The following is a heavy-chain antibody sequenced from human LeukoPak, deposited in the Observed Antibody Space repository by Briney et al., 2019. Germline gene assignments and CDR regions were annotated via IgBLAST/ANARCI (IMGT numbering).Heavy chain of an antibody. Sequence: PGRSLRLSCAASGFTFSSYAMHWVRQAPGKGLEWVAVISYDGSNKYYADSVKGRFTISRDNSENTLYLQMNSLRAEDTAVYYCARSYDSSGYYDLDYWGQGTLVTVSS. CDR2: ISYDGSNK. J-gene: IGHJ4*02. CDR1: GFTFSSYA. V-gene: IGHV3-30*04. CDR3: ARSYDSSGYYDLDY. D-gene: IGHD3-22*01.